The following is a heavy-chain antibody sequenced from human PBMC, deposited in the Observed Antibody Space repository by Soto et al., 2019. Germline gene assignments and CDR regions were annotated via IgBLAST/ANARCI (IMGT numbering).Heavy chain of an antibody. CDR1: GFTFSSYS. CDR2: ISSSSSYI. V-gene: IGHV3-21*01. D-gene: IGHD6-19*01. J-gene: IGHJ3*02. Sequence: AGGSLRLSCAASGFTFSSYSMNWVRQAPGKGLEWVSSISSSSSYIYYADSVKGRFTISRDNAKNSLYLQMNSLRAEDTAVYYCARALGWLVHDAFDIWGQGTMVTVSS. CDR3: ARALGWLVHDAFDI.